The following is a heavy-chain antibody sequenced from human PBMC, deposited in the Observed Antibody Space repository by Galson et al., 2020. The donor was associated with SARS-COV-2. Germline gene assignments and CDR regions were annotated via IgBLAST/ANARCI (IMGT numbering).Heavy chain of an antibody. V-gene: IGHV3-7*04. D-gene: IGHD2-15*01. CDR3: ARMWVYCSGGSCQSYYYYGMDV. Sequence: QLGESLKISCAASGFTFSSYWMSWVRQAPGKGLEWVANIKQDGSEKYYVDSVKGRFTISRDNAKNSLYLQMNSLRAEDTAVYYCARMWVYCSGGSCQSYYYYGMDVWGQGTTVTVSS. CDR2: IKQDGSEK. CDR1: GFTFSSYW. J-gene: IGHJ6*02.